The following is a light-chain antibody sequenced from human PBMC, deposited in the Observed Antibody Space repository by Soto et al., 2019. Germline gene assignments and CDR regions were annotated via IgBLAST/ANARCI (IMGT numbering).Light chain of an antibody. CDR3: ATWDASLNGL. Sequence: QSVLTQPPSASGTPGQRVTISCSGRSSNIGSNAVNWYQQLPGTAPKLLIYSNNQRPSGVPDRFSGSKSGTSASLAISGLQSEDEADYYCATWDASLNGLFGGGTKLTVL. CDR1: SSNIGSNA. CDR2: SNN. V-gene: IGLV1-44*01. J-gene: IGLJ2*01.